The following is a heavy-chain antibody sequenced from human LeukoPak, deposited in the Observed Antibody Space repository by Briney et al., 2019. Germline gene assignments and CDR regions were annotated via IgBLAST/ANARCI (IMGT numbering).Heavy chain of an antibody. Sequence: GGSLRLSCEVSRFTFSSFAMTWVRHAPGKGLEWVSSITGDGQRVHHADSVRGRFTISRDNAKNSLYLQMNSLRAEDTAVYYCARSGRGVDSFYFYMDVWGKGTTVTVSS. CDR2: ITGDGQRV. CDR3: ARSGRGVDSFYFYMDV. D-gene: IGHD3-10*01. V-gene: IGHV3-21*01. CDR1: RFTFSSFA. J-gene: IGHJ6*03.